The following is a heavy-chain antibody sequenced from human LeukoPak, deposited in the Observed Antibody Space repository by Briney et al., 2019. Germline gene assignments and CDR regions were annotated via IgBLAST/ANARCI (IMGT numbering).Heavy chain of an antibody. CDR1: GFTFSSYS. CDR3: ARDKRQQLVPAHFDL. CDR2: ISSSSSYI. J-gene: IGHJ2*01. D-gene: IGHD6-13*01. V-gene: IGHV3-21*01. Sequence: GGSLRLSCAASGFTFSSYSMNWVRQAPGKGLEWVSSISSSSSYIYYADSVKGRFTISRDNAKNSLYLQMNSLRAEDTAVYYCARDKRQQLVPAHFDLWGRGTLVTVSS.